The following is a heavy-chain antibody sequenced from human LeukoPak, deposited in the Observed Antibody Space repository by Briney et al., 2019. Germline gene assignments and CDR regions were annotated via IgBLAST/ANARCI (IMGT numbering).Heavy chain of an antibody. CDR3: ATFPIVGASSRGLGFDY. J-gene: IGHJ4*02. CDR2: FDPEDGET. Sequence: GASVKVSCKVSGYTLTELSMHWVRQAPGKGLEWMGGFDPEDGETIYAQKFQGRVTMTEDTSTDTAYMELSSLRSEDTAVYYCATFPIVGASSRGLGFDYWGQGTLVTVSS. D-gene: IGHD1-26*01. CDR1: GYTLTELS. V-gene: IGHV1-24*01.